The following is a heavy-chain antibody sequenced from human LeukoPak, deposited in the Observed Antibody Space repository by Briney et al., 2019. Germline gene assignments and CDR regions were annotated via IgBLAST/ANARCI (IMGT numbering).Heavy chain of an antibody. CDR3: VKGYDYVWGSYRPFDY. D-gene: IGHD3-16*02. CDR1: GFTFSSYA. J-gene: IGHJ4*02. CDR2: ISSNGGST. V-gene: IGHV3-64D*06. Sequence: PGGSLRLSCSASGFTFSSYAMHWVRQAPGKGLEYVSAISSNGGSTYYADSVKGRFTISRDNSKNTLYLQMSSLRAEDTAVYYCVKGYDYVWGSYRPFDYWGQGTQVTVSS.